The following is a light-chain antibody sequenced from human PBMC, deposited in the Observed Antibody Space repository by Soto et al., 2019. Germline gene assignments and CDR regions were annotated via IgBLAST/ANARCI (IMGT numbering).Light chain of an antibody. V-gene: IGLV2-14*01. CDR1: SSDVGAFNY. CDR3: SSYTSSSTLV. CDR2: EVS. Sequence: QSVLTQPASVSGSPGQSITISCTGTSSDVGAFNYVSWYQHHPGKAPKLMIYEVSNRSSGVSNRFSGSKSANTASLTISGLQAEDEADYYCSSYTSSSTLVFGTGTKLTVL. J-gene: IGLJ1*01.